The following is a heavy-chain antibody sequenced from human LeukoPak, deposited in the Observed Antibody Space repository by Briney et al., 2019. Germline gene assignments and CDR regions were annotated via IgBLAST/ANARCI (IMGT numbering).Heavy chain of an antibody. CDR3: ARTSPRAATFDY. V-gene: IGHV4-4*07. J-gene: IGHJ4*02. CDR1: GGSISSYY. CDR2: IYTSGTT. D-gene: IGHD2-15*01. Sequence: LETLSLTCAVSGGSISSYYWSWIRQPAGKGLEWIGRIYTSGTTNYNPSLKSRVTMSVDTSKNQFSLNLNSVTAADTAVYYCARTSPRAATFDYWGQGTLVTVSS.